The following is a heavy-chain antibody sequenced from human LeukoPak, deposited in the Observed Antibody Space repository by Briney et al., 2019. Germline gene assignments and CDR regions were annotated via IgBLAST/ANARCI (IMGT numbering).Heavy chain of an antibody. CDR2: INHTGST. V-gene: IGHV4-39*01. J-gene: IGHJ3*01. CDR3: ARHYWAPGAFDV. Sequence: SETLSLTCTVSGGSISSSSYYWGWIRQPPGKGLECIGNINHTGSTYYNPSLRSRVTISVDTSKNQFSLTLSSVTAADTAVYYCARHYWAPGAFDVWGQGTMVTVSS. CDR1: GGSISSSSYY. D-gene: IGHD2-8*02.